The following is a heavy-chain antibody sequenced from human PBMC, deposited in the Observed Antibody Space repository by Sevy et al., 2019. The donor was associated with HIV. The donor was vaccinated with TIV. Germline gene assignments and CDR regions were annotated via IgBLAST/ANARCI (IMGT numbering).Heavy chain of an antibody. Sequence: SETLSLTCTVSGGSISSYYWSWIRQPPGKGLEWIGYIYYSGCTNYNPSLKSRVTISVDTSKNQFSLKLSSVTAADTVVYYCARYSLKLAAAVFDPWGQGTLVTVSS. J-gene: IGHJ5*02. CDR3: ARYSLKLAAAVFDP. CDR1: GGSISSYY. CDR2: IYYSGCT. V-gene: IGHV4-59*08. D-gene: IGHD6-13*01.